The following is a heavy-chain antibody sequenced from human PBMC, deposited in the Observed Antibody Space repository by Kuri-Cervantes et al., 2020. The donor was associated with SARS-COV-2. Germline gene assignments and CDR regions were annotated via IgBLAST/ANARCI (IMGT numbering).Heavy chain of an antibody. V-gene: IGHV1-2*02. Sequence: ASVKVSCKASGYTFTGYYMHWVRQAPGQGLEWMGWINPNSGGTNYAQKFQGRVTMTRDTSISTAYMELSSLRSEDTAVYYCATDLLSCARWCMDVWGKGTTVTVSS. CDR3: ATDLLSCARWCMDV. D-gene: IGHD2-21*01. CDR2: INPNSGGT. J-gene: IGHJ6*03. CDR1: GYTFTGYY.